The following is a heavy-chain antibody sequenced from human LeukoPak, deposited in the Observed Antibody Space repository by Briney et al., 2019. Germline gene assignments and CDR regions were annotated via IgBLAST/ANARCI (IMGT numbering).Heavy chain of an antibody. V-gene: IGHV3-30*02. Sequence: PGGSLRLSCAASGFTFSSYGMNWVRQAPGKGLEWVAFIRYDGSNTYYADSVKGRFTISRDNSKNTLYMQMNSLRAEDTAVYYCAKAPSILRPWDYWGQGTLVTVSS. D-gene: IGHD2-21*01. CDR1: GFTFSSYG. CDR2: IRYDGSNT. CDR3: AKAPSILRPWDY. J-gene: IGHJ4*02.